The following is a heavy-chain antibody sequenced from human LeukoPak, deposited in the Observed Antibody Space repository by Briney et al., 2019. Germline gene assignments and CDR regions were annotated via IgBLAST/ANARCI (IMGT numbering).Heavy chain of an antibody. CDR2: IYSGGST. J-gene: IGHJ4*02. CDR3: ARGSGYWGLYYFDY. CDR1: GFTVSSNY. V-gene: IGHV3-53*01. D-gene: IGHD7-27*01. Sequence: GGSLRLSCAASGFTVSSNYMSWVRQAPGKGLEWVSVIYSGGSTYYADSVKGRFTISRDNSKNTLYLQMNSLRAEDTAVYYCARGSGYWGLYYFDYWGQGTLVTVSS.